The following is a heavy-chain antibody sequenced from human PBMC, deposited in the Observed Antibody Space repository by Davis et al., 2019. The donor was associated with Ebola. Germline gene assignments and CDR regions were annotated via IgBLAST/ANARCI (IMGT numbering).Heavy chain of an antibody. CDR2: ISSGGSAI. CDR1: GFTFSDYY. V-gene: IGHV3-11*01. CDR3: AMGYYSAWHSFDY. Sequence: GESLKISCAASGFTFSDYYMTWIRQAPGKGLEWISYISSGGSAIDYADSVKGRFTISRDNSKNSLYLQMNSLRAEDTAVYYCAMGYYSAWHSFDYWGQGALVTVSS. D-gene: IGHD6-19*01. J-gene: IGHJ4*02.